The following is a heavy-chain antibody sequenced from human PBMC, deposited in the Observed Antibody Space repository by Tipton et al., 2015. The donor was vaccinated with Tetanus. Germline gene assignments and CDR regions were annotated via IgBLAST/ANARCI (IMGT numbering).Heavy chain of an antibody. J-gene: IGHJ4*02. V-gene: IGHV4-39*01. CDR1: GGSISGSSYY. CDR3: ARLASYSNHLDA. CDR2: IYYSGSS. D-gene: IGHD4-11*01. Sequence: LRLSCTVSGGSISGSSYYWGWIRQPPGKGLEWIGSIYYSGSSYYNPTLKSRVTISVDTSKNQFSLKLDSVTAADAAVYYCARLASYSNHLDAWGQGALVTVSS.